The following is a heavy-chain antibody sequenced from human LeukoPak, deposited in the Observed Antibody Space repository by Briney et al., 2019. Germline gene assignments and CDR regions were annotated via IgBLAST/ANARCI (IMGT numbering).Heavy chain of an antibody. CDR1: GGSISSYY. J-gene: IGHJ4*02. CDR2: IYYSGST. Sequence: SETLSLTCTVSGGSISSYYWSWIRQPPGKGLEWIGYIYYSGSTNHNPSLKSRVTISVDTSKNQFSLKLSSVTAADTAVYYCARTSGRWLQPHDYWGQGTLVTVSS. D-gene: IGHD5-24*01. CDR3: ARTSGRWLQPHDY. V-gene: IGHV4-59*01.